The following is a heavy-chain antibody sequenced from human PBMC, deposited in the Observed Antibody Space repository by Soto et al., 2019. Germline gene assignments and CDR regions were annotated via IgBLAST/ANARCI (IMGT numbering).Heavy chain of an antibody. CDR3: ARDQIGQRPVYYYYGMDV. CDR1: GYTFTGYY. J-gene: IGHJ6*02. Sequence: SVKVSCKASGYTFTGYYMHWVRQAPGQGLEWMGWINPNSGGTNYAQKFQGRVTMTRDTSISTAYMELSRLRSDDTAVYYCARDQIGQRPVYYYYGMDVWGQGTTVTVSS. V-gene: IGHV1-2*02. CDR2: INPNSGGT. D-gene: IGHD6-25*01.